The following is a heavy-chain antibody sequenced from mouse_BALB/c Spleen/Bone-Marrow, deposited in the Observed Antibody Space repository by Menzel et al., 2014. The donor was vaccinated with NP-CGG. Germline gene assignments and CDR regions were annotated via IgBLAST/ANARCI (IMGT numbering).Heavy chain of an antibody. Sequence: EVQVVESGGDLVQPGGSRKLSCAASGFTFSSFGMHWVRQAPEKGLEWVAYISNGSSTIYYADTVKGRFTISRDNPKNTLFLQMTSLRSEDTAMYYCARKGAMITHYYAMDYWGQGTSVTVSS. D-gene: IGHD2-4*01. CDR2: ISNGSSTI. J-gene: IGHJ4*01. CDR1: GFTFSSFG. CDR3: ARKGAMITHYYAMDY. V-gene: IGHV5-17*02.